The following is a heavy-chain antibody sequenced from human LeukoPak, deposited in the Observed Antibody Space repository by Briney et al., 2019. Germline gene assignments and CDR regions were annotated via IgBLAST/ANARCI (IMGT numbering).Heavy chain of an antibody. Sequence: PGRSLRLSCAASGFTFSSYSMNWVRQAPGKGLEWVSSISSSSSYIYYADSVKGRFTISRDNAKNSLYLQMNSLRAEDTAVYYCARDGSGYYDSSGYPDYWGQGTLVTVSS. CDR1: GFTFSSYS. J-gene: IGHJ4*02. V-gene: IGHV3-21*01. CDR2: ISSSSSYI. CDR3: ARDGSGYYDSSGYPDY. D-gene: IGHD3-22*01.